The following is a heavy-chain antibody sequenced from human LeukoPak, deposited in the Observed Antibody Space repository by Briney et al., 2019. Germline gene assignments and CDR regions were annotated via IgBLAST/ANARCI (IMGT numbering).Heavy chain of an antibody. CDR3: ASVSLGQQLVLEGAFDI. CDR2: ISSGGSPI. Sequence: PGGSLRLSCAASGFTLSDYYMSWIRQAPGKGREWVSYISSGGSPIYYADSVKGRFTISRDNAKKSLYLQMNSLRAEDTAVYYCASVSLGQQLVLEGAFDIWGQGTMVTVSS. V-gene: IGHV3-11*01. J-gene: IGHJ3*02. D-gene: IGHD6-13*01. CDR1: GFTLSDYY.